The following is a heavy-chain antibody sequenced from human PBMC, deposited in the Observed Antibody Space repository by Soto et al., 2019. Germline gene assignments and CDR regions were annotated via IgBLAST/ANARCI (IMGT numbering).Heavy chain of an antibody. V-gene: IGHV1-46*03. Sequence: ASVKVSCKASGYTFTSYYMHWVRQAPGQGLEWMGIINPSGGSTSYAQKFQGRVTMTRDTSTSTVYMELSSLRSEDTAVYYCARDCGGDCYSYYFDYWGQGTPVTVSS. CDR3: ARDCGGDCYSYYFDY. CDR1: GYTFTSYY. J-gene: IGHJ4*02. CDR2: INPSGGST. D-gene: IGHD2-21*02.